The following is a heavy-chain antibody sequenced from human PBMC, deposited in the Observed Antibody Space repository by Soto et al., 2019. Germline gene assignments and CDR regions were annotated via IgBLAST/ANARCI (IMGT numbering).Heavy chain of an antibody. CDR2: IYPGDSDT. Sequence: TGESLKISCTGSGYSFSTYWIAWVRQMPGKGLEWMGIIYPGDSDTRYSPSFQGQVTTSADTSTKTAYLQWSSLKASDTAIYYCARLPQFLWFGALTSHAYYFNYWGPGTLVTVSS. J-gene: IGHJ4*02. D-gene: IGHD3-10*01. CDR1: GYSFSTYW. V-gene: IGHV5-51*01. CDR3: ARLPQFLWFGALTSHAYYFNY.